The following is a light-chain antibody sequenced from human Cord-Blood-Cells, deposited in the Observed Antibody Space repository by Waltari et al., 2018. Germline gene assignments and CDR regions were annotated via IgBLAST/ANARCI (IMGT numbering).Light chain of an antibody. V-gene: IGKV2-28*01. J-gene: IGKJ2*01. CDR3: MQALQTPYT. CDR1: QSLLHSNGYNY. CDR2: LGS. Sequence: DIVMTQSPLSLPVTPGEPASISCRSSQSLLHSNGYNYLVWYLQKPGQSPQLLIYLGSNRASGVPDRFSGSGSGTEFTLKISRVEAEDVGGYYGMQALQTPYTFGQGTKLEIK.